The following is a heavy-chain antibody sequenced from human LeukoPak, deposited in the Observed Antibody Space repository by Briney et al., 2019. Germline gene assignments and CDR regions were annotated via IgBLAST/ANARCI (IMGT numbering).Heavy chain of an antibody. CDR2: ISGSGGST. V-gene: IGHV3-23*01. J-gene: IGHJ6*04. Sequence: PGGSLRLSCADSGFTFSSYSMNRVRQAPGKGLEWVSAISGSGGSTYYADSVKGRFTISRDNSKNTLYLQMNSLRAEDTAVYYCAELGITMIGGVWGKGTTVTISS. CDR3: AELGITMIGGV. D-gene: IGHD3-10*02. CDR1: GFTFSSYS.